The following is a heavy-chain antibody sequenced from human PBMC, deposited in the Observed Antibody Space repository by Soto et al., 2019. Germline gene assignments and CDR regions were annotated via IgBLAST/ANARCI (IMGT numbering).Heavy chain of an antibody. CDR3: AREGGIVGATAADY. D-gene: IGHD1-26*01. Sequence: QVQLQESGPGLVKPSQTLSLTCTVSGGSISSGGYYWSWIRQHPGKGLEWIGYIYYSGSTYYNPSLKSRVTIXGXTXXTQFALKLSSVTAADTAVYYCAREGGIVGATAADYWGQGTLVTVSS. CDR2: IYYSGST. CDR1: GGSISSGGYY. V-gene: IGHV4-31*03. J-gene: IGHJ4*02.